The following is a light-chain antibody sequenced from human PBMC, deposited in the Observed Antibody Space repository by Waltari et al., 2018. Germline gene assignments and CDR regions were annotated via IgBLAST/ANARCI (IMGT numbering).Light chain of an antibody. Sequence: QSVLTQPRSVSGSPGQSVTIPCPGTTSDVGAYNYVSWYQQHPGKAPKLMIYELSQRPSGVPDRFSGSKSANTASLTISGLQAEDEADYYCCSYAGSYTFGFGTGTKVTV. V-gene: IGLV2-11*01. J-gene: IGLJ1*01. CDR3: CSYAGSYTFG. CDR1: TSDVGAYNY. CDR2: ELS.